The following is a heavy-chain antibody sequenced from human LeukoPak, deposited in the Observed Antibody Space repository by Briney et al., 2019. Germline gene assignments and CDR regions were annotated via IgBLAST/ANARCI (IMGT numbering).Heavy chain of an antibody. D-gene: IGHD6-6*01. CDR1: GYIFTSYW. CDR3: ARRGRSSSNFDF. V-gene: IGHV5-10-1*01. Sequence: GESLKISCKGSGYIFTSYWITWVRQMPGKGLEWMGMIDPTDSYTNYSPSFQGHVTISTDKSISTAYLQWSSLKASDTAIYYCARRGRSSSNFDFWGQGTLVAVSS. J-gene: IGHJ4*02. CDR2: IDPTDSYT.